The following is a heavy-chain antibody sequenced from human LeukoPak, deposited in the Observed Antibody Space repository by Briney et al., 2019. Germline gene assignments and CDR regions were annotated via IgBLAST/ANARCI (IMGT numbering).Heavy chain of an antibody. D-gene: IGHD3-10*01. CDR2: IKQDGSEK. V-gene: IGHV3-7*01. Sequence: PGGPLRLSCAASGFTFSSYGMHWVRQAPGKGLEWVTNIKQDGSEKYYAHSVKGRFTISRDNAKNTLYLQMNSLRPEDTAVYYCARVATMVRGVITYDAFDIWGQGTMVTVSS. CDR3: ARVATMVRGVITYDAFDI. J-gene: IGHJ3*02. CDR1: GFTFSSYG.